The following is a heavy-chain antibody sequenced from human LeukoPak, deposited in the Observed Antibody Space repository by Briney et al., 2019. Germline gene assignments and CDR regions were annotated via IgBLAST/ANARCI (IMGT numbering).Heavy chain of an antibody. Sequence: SETLSLTCTVSGDSISSHYWSWIRQPPGKGLEWIGEINHSGSTNYNPSLKSRVTISVDTSKNQFSLKLSSVTAADTAVYYCARSLVMTPELWRPYFDYWGQGTLVTVSS. J-gene: IGHJ4*02. CDR2: INHSGST. CDR3: ARSLVMTPELWRPYFDY. CDR1: GDSISSHY. V-gene: IGHV4-34*01. D-gene: IGHD3-10*01.